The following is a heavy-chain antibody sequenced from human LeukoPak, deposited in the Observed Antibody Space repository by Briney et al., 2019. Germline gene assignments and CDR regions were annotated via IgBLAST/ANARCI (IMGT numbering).Heavy chain of an antibody. CDR2: INSDGSST. CDR1: GFTFSSYW. V-gene: IGHV3-74*01. Sequence: GGSLRLSCAASGFTFSSYWMHWVRQAPGKGLVWVSRINSDGSSTSCADSVKGRFTISRDNAKNTLYLQMNSLRAEDTAVYYCARDVRSYYFDYWGQGTLVTVSS. J-gene: IGHJ4*02. CDR3: ARDVRSYYFDY. D-gene: IGHD3-10*01.